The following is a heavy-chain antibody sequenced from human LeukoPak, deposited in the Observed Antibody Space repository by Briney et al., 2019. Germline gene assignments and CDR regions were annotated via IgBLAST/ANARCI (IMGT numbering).Heavy chain of an antibody. CDR1: GGSISSCY. V-gene: IGHV4-59*01. CDR3: ATSLYYYDSSAYYYGFDY. J-gene: IGHJ4*02. Sequence: SETLSLTCTVSGGSISSCYWSWIRQPPGKGLEWIGYIYYSGSTNYNPSLKSRVTISVDTSKNQFSLQLSSVTAADTAVYYCATSLYYYDSSAYYYGFDYWGQGTLVTVSS. D-gene: IGHD3-22*01. CDR2: IYYSGST.